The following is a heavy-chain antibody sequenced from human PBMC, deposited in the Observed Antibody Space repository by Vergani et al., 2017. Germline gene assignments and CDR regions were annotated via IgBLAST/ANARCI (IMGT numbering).Heavy chain of an antibody. Sequence: EVQPVESGGGLVQPGGSLKLSCAASGFTFSGSAMHWVRQASGKGLEWVGRIRSKANSYATAYAASVKGRFTISRDDSENTAYLQMSSLKTEDTAVYYCTRHPPPPTDYGDYLDAFDIWGQGTMVTVSS. J-gene: IGHJ3*02. CDR3: TRHPPPPTDYGDYLDAFDI. V-gene: IGHV3-73*01. CDR2: IRSKANSYAT. CDR1: GFTFSGSA. D-gene: IGHD4-17*01.